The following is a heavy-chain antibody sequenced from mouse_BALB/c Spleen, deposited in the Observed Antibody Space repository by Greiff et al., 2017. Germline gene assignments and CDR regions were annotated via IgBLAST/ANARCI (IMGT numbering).Heavy chain of an antibody. J-gene: IGHJ3*01. CDR3: AGDGAWFAY. Sequence: VQVVESGPGLVAPSQSLSISCTASGFSLTSYGVHWVRQPPGKGLEWLGVICAGGSTNYNSALMSRLSISKDNSKSQVFLRMNSLQTDDTAMYYCAGDGAWFAYWGQGTLVTVSA. CDR1: GFSLTSYG. CDR2: ICAGGST. V-gene: IGHV2-9*02.